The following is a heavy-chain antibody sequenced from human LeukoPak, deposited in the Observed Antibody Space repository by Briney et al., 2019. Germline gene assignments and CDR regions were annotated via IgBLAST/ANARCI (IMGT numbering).Heavy chain of an antibody. CDR2: INPNSGGT. CDR1: GYTFTGYY. D-gene: IGHD3-10*01. J-gene: IGHJ4*02. V-gene: IGHV1-2*06. Sequence: GASVKVSCKASGYTFTGYYMHWVRQAPGQGLGWMGRINPNSGGTNYAQKFQGRVTMTRDTSISTAYMELSRLRSDDTAVYYCASSMVRGVYFDYWGQGTLVTVSS. CDR3: ASSMVRGVYFDY.